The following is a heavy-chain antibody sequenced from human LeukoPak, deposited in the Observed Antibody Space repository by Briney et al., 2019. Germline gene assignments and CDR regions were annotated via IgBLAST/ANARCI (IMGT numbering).Heavy chain of an antibody. CDR2: IRSKAYGVTT. D-gene: IGHD2-2*02. CDR1: GFTFGVYA. CDR3: TRRWYCSSTSCYTNYYYMDV. J-gene: IGHJ6*03. Sequence: GRSLRLSCTASGFTFGVYAMSWSRHAPGKGREWVGFIRSKAYGVTTEYAASVKGRFTISRDDSKSIAYQQMNSLKTEDTAVYYCTRRWYCSSTSCYTNYYYMDVWGKGTTVTVSS. V-gene: IGHV3-49*03.